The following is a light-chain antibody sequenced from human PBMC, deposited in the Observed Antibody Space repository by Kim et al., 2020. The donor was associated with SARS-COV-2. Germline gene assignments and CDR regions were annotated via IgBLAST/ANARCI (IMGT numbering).Light chain of an antibody. V-gene: IGLV1-51*01. J-gene: IGLJ2*01. CDR3: GTWDSSLSVVV. Sequence: GQRFTISCSGRNSNIGNNYISWYQQLPGVAPKLLIYDNNQRPSGIPDRFSGSKSGTSATLGITGLQTGDEADYYCGTWDSSLSVVVFGGGTQLTVL. CDR1: NSNIGNNY. CDR2: DNN.